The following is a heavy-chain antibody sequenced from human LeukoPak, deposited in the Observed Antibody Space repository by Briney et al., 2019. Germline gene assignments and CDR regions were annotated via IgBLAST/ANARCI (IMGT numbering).Heavy chain of an antibody. J-gene: IGHJ4*02. D-gene: IGHD5-18*01. CDR3: ARFGTAMVRGYDY. CDR2: IYHSGST. CDR1: GVSISSSNSY. Sequence: SETLSLTCSVSGVSISSSNSYWGWIRQPPGKGLEWIGSIYHSGSTYYNPSLKSRVTISVDTSKNQFSLKLSSVTAADTALYYCARFGTAMVRGYDYWGQGTLVTVSS. V-gene: IGHV4-39*07.